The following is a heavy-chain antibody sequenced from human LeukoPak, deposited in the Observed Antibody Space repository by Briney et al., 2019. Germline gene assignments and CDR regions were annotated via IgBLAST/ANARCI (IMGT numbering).Heavy chain of an antibody. V-gene: IGHV5-10-1*01. CDR1: GYSFTSYW. J-gene: IGHJ4*02. CDR2: IDPSDSYT. CDR3: AIYYGSGSSFDY. D-gene: IGHD3-10*01. Sequence: GESLKISCKGSGYSFTSYWISWVRQMPGKGLEWMGRIDPSDSYTNYSSSFQGHVTISADKSISTAYLQWSSLKASDTAMYYCAIYYGSGSSFDYWGQGTLVTVSS.